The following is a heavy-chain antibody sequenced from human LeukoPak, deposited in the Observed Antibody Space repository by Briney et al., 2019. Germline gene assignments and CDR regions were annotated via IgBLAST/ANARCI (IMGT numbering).Heavy chain of an antibody. CDR1: GYTFTSYY. CDR2: IDPSAGST. J-gene: IGHJ6*04. Sequence: GASVNVSCKASGYTFTSYYMHWVRQAPGQGLEWMGVIDPSAGSTTYAQKFQGRVTMTRDTATSTVYTELSSLRSEDTAVYYCARAHYASSNIKVPFDVWGKGTTVTVSS. D-gene: IGHD3-22*01. V-gene: IGHV1-46*01. CDR3: ARAHYASSNIKVPFDV.